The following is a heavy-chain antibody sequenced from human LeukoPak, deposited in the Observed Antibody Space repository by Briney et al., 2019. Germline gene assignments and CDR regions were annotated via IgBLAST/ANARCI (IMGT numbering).Heavy chain of an antibody. CDR3: SRDSLSSCGGDCYSGLDV. V-gene: IGHV3-74*01. CDR2: IKSDGSST. Sequence: GGSLRLSCAASGFTFSNYWMHWVGQAPGEALMWVSRIKSDGSSTTYADSVKGRFTISRDNAKNTLYLQMNSLRAEDTAVYYCSRDSLSSCGGDCYSGLDVWGQGTTVTVSS. CDR1: GFTFSNYW. D-gene: IGHD2-21*02. J-gene: IGHJ6*02.